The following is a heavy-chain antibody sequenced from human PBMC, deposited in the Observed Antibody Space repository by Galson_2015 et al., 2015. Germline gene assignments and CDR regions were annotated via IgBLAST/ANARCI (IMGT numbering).Heavy chain of an antibody. V-gene: IGHV3-7*01. CDR3: ARDDMIQGA. J-gene: IGHJ5*02. CDR2: IKQDGSEK. D-gene: IGHD3-10*01. CDR1: GFTFSSYW. Sequence: SLRLSCAASGFTFSSYWMTWVRQAPGKGLEWVANIKQDGSEKYYADSVKGRFTISRDNPKNTLYLQMNSLRAEDTAVYYRARDDMIQGAWGQGTLVTVSS.